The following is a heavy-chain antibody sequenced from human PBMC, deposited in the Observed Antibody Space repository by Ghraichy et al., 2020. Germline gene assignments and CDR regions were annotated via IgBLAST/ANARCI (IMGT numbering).Heavy chain of an antibody. V-gene: IGHV3-23*01. CDR2: ISGSGGST. J-gene: IGHJ6*02. D-gene: IGHD6-13*01. Sequence: GESLNISCAASGFTFSSYATSWVRQAPGKGLEWVSAISGSGGSTYYADSVKGRFTISRDNSKNTLYLQMNSLRAEDTAVYYCANAPGDYSSSWSLWWHHGYYYYGMDVWGQGTTVTVSS. CDR3: ANAPGDYSSSWSLWWHHGYYYYGMDV. CDR1: GFTFSSYA.